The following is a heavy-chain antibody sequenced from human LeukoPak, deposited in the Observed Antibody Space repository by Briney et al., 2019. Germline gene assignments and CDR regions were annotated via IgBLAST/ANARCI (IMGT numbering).Heavy chain of an antibody. CDR1: GFTFSRYW. J-gene: IGHJ4*02. V-gene: IGHV3-74*01. CDR2: INSDGSST. Sequence: GGSLRLSCAASGFTFSRYWMHWVRQAPGKGLVWVSRINSDGSSTTYADSVKGRFTISRDNAKNTLYLQMNSLRAEDTAVYYCASGLYSSGWYMYYFDYWGQGTLVTVSS. CDR3: ASGLYSSGWYMYYFDY. D-gene: IGHD6-19*01.